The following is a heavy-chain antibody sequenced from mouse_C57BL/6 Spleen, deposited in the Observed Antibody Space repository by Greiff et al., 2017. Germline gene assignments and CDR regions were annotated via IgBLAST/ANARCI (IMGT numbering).Heavy chain of an antibody. J-gene: IGHJ2*01. D-gene: IGHD1-1*01. Sequence: DVQLQESGPGLVKPSQSLSLTCSVTGYSITSGYYWNWIRQFPGNKLEWMGYISYDGSNNYNPSLKNRISITRDTSKNQFFLKLNSVTTEDTATYYCARDPVTTVVEYYFDYWGQGTTLTVSS. CDR2: ISYDGSN. CDR1: GYSITSGYY. V-gene: IGHV3-6*01. CDR3: ARDPVTTVVEYYFDY.